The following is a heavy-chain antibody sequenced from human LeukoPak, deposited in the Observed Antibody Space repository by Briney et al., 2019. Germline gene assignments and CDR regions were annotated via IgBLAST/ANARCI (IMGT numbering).Heavy chain of an antibody. CDR3: ARDRRVWGGIGFHPMDV. Sequence: SETLSLTCTVSGGSITSTYWGWIGQPPGQGLEWIGYIHDSGSANYNPSLRSRVTISVDPSNNQFSLTLSSVTAADTAVYYCARDRRVWGGIGFHPMDVWGQGTSVTVSS. J-gene: IGHJ6*02. CDR1: GGSITSTY. V-gene: IGHV4-59*01. CDR2: IHDSGSA. D-gene: IGHD3-10*01.